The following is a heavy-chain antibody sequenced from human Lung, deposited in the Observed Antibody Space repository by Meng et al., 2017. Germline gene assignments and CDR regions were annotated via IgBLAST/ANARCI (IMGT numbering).Heavy chain of an antibody. Sequence: ASVKVSCKASGYTFTIYAITWVRQARGQGLEWMGWISTHNDNTNYAQKFQGRVTMTTDTFTSTAYMVLGSLRSDDTAVYYCARVSYGDYVDYFDYWGQGTLVTVSS. CDR3: ARVSYGDYVDYFDY. V-gene: IGHV1-18*01. D-gene: IGHD4-17*01. CDR1: GYTFTIYA. J-gene: IGHJ4*02. CDR2: ISTHNDNT.